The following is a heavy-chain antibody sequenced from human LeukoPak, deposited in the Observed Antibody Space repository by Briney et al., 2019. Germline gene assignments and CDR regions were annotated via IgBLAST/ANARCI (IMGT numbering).Heavy chain of an antibody. J-gene: IGHJ6*03. CDR2: IKQDGSEK. Sequence: GGSLRLSCAASGFTFSSYWMSWVRQAPGKGLEWVANIKQDGSEKYYVDSVKGRFTISRDNAKNSLYLQMNSLRAEDTAVYYCARRSREVVPAAILYYYYYMDVWGKGTTVTVSS. V-gene: IGHV3-7*01. CDR1: GFTFSSYW. D-gene: IGHD2-2*01. CDR3: ARRSREVVPAAILYYYYYMDV.